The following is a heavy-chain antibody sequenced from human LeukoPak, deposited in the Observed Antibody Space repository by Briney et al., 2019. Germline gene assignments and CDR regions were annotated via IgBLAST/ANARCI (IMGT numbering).Heavy chain of an antibody. V-gene: IGHV4-30-2*01. J-gene: IGHJ5*02. CDR2: IYHSGST. D-gene: IGHD3-10*02. CDR1: GFPFSDYY. CDR3: ARATLRSSWFDP. Sequence: TLRLSCAASGFPFSDYYMSWIRQPPGKGLEWIGYIYHSGSTYYNPSLKSRVTISVDRSKNQFSLKLSSVTAADTAVYYCARATLRSSWFDPWGQGTLVTVSS.